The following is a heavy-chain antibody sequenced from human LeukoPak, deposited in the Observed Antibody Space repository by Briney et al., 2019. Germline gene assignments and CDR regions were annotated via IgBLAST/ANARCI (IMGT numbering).Heavy chain of an antibody. Sequence: GGSLRLSCAASGFTFSGYWMSWVRQTPEKGLEWVANIKQDGYEKYYVDSVKGRFTISRDNAKNPLYLQMNSLRADDTAIYYCARDKIVGPTTLDYWGQGTLVTVSS. CDR2: IKQDGYEK. CDR3: ARDKIVGPTTLDY. J-gene: IGHJ4*02. V-gene: IGHV3-7*01. D-gene: IGHD1-26*01. CDR1: GFTFSGYW.